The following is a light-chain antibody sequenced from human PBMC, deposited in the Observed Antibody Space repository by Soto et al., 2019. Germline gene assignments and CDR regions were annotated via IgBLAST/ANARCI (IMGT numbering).Light chain of an antibody. Sequence: QSVLTQPASVSGSPGQSITISCTGTSSDVGGYNYVSWYQEHPGKAPKLMISDVSNRPSGVSNRFSGSKSGNTASLTISGLQAEDEADYYCSSYTSSSTSKYVFGTGTQLTVL. V-gene: IGLV2-14*01. J-gene: IGLJ1*01. CDR3: SSYTSSSTSKYV. CDR1: SSDVGGYNY. CDR2: DVS.